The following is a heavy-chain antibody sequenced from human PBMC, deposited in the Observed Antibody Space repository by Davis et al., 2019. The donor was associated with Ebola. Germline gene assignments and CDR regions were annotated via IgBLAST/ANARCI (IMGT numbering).Heavy chain of an antibody. Sequence: PGGSLRLSCAASGFTFSNYAMHWVRQTPGKGLEWVSVISGDGHSSYYADSVKGRFTISRDNSKNSLYLQMSRLRTEDTALYYCARGTYVLPLLEWARWGTHYYAMDVWGQGATVTVSS. CDR3: ARGTYVLPLLEWARWGTHYYAMDV. J-gene: IGHJ6*02. CDR2: ISGDGHSS. V-gene: IGHV3-43*02. D-gene: IGHD3-3*01. CDR1: GFTFSNYA.